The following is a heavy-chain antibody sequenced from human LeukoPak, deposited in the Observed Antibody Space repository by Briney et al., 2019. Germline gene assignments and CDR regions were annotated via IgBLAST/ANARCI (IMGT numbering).Heavy chain of an antibody. Sequence: SETLSLTCTVSGGSISSSSYYWGWIGQPPGKGLAWIGSIYYSGSTYYNPSLKSRVTISVHTSKNQFSLKLSSVTAADTAVYYCARPVYDFWSRYYDGDDYWGQGTLVTVSS. V-gene: IGHV4-39*01. J-gene: IGHJ4*02. CDR3: ARPVYDFWSRYYDGDDY. D-gene: IGHD3-3*01. CDR1: GGSISSSSYY. CDR2: IYYSGST.